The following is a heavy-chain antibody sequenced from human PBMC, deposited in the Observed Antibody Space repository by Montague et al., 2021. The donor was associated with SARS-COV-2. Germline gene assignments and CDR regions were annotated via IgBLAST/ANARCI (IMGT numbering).Heavy chain of an antibody. Sequence: SLRLSCAASGFTFSSYWMSWVRQAPGKGLEWVANIKQDGSDKYYVDSVKGRFTISRDNAKNSLYLQMNSLRAEDTAVYYCARDSGIVGATDDYYYGMDVWGQGTTVTVSS. V-gene: IGHV3-7*01. D-gene: IGHD1-26*01. J-gene: IGHJ6*02. CDR1: GFTFSSYW. CDR3: ARDSGIVGATDDYYYGMDV. CDR2: IKQDGSDK.